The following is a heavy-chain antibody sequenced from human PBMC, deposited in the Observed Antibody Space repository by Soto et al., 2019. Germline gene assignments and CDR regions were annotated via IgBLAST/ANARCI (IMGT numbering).Heavy chain of an antibody. V-gene: IGHV1-24*01. CDR2: FDPEDGET. Sequence: QVQLVQSGAEVKKPGASVKVSCKVSGYTLTELSMHWVRQAPGKGLEWMGGFDPEDGETIYPQQSQGRVTITDNTSTDTAYMERSSLRTNDTAVYYCASADYYDSSGYLNWGQGTLVTVSS. J-gene: IGHJ1*01. CDR1: GYTLTELS. D-gene: IGHD3-22*01. CDR3: ASADYYDSSGYLN.